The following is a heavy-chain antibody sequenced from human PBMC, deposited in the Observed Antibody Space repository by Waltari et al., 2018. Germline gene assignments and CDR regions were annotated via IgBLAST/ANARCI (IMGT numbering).Heavy chain of an antibody. V-gene: IGHV1-24*01. Sequence: QVQLVQSGAEVKKPGASVKVSCKVSGYTLTELSMHWVRQAPGTGLEWMGGVEPEEGETIYAQKFQGRVTMTEDTSTDTAYMELSSLRSEDTAVYYCATESELGNWGRATYYFDYWGQGTLVTVSS. CDR2: VEPEEGET. CDR1: GYTLTELS. J-gene: IGHJ4*02. CDR3: ATESELGNWGRATYYFDY. D-gene: IGHD7-27*01.